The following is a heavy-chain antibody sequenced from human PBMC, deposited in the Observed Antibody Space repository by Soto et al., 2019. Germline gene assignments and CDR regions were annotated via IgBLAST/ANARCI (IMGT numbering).Heavy chain of an antibody. D-gene: IGHD2-15*01. J-gene: IGHJ3*02. Sequence: GGSLRLSCAASGFTFSSYSMNWVRQAPGKGLEWVSSISSSSSYIYYADSVKGRFTISRDNAKNSLYLQMNSLRAEDTAVYYCARDQGSGGSIDAFDIWGQGTMVTVSS. CDR3: ARDQGSGGSIDAFDI. CDR2: ISSSSSYI. CDR1: GFTFSSYS. V-gene: IGHV3-21*01.